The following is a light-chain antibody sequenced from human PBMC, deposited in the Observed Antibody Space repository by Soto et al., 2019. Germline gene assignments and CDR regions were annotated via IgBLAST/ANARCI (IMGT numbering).Light chain of an antibody. V-gene: IGLV2-23*01. Sequence: QSALTQPASVSGSPRQSITISCTGTSSGVGSYNLVSWYQQHPGKAPKLMIYEGSKRPSGVSNRFSGSESGNTASLTISGLQAEDEADYYGCSYAGSSTYVFGTGTKLTVL. J-gene: IGLJ1*01. CDR2: EGS. CDR1: SSGVGSYNL. CDR3: CSYAGSSTYV.